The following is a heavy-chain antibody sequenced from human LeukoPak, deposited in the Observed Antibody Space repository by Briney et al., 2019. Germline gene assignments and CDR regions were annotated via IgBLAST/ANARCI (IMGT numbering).Heavy chain of an antibody. V-gene: IGHV1-18*01. Sequence: EASVKVSCKASGYTFTSYDINWVRQAPGQGLEWMGWISAYNGNTNYAQKLQGRVTMTTDTSTSTAYMELRSLRSDDTAVYYCARDVGARGDFDYWGQGTLVTVSS. CDR2: ISAYNGNT. D-gene: IGHD1-26*01. CDR3: ARDVGARGDFDY. CDR1: GYTFTSYD. J-gene: IGHJ4*02.